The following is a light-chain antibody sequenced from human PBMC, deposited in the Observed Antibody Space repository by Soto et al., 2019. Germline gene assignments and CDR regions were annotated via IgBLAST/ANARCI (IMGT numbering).Light chain of an antibody. CDR2: WAS. CDR1: QSVLYSSNNKDY. J-gene: IGKJ2*01. Sequence: DIVMTQSPDSLAVSLGERATINCKSSQSVLYSSNNKDYLAWYQQKPGQPPKLLIYWASTRESGVPDRFSGSGSGTDFTLTISGLQAEDVAVYYCQQYDSIPDTFGQGTKLEIK. CDR3: QQYDSIPDT. V-gene: IGKV4-1*01.